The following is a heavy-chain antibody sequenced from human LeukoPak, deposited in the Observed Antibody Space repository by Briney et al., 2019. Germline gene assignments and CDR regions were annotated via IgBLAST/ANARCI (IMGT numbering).Heavy chain of an antibody. D-gene: IGHD3-22*01. J-gene: IGHJ5*02. V-gene: IGHV3-74*01. Sequence: PGGSLRLSCAASGFTFSSHWMHWVRQAPGKGLEWVSRINPDGSTTTYADSVKGRFTISRDNAKNTVYLQMNSLRAEDTALYHCVRVLSGSWDWFDPWGQGTLVTVSS. CDR1: GFTFSSHW. CDR3: VRVLSGSWDWFDP. CDR2: INPDGSTT.